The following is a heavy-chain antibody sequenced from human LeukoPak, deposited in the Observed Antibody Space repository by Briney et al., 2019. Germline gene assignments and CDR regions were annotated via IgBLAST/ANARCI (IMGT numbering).Heavy chain of an antibody. CDR3: ATDPRTTVFGTFRYYYMDV. D-gene: IGHD3-3*01. V-gene: IGHV1-69*05. J-gene: IGHJ6*03. CDR2: IIPIFGTA. Sequence: SVKVSCKASGGTFSSYAISWVRQAPGQGLEWMGGIIPIFGTANYAQKFQGRVTITTDESTSTAYMELSSLRSEDTAVYYCATDPRTTVFGTFRYYYMDVWGEGTTVAVSS. CDR1: GGTFSSYA.